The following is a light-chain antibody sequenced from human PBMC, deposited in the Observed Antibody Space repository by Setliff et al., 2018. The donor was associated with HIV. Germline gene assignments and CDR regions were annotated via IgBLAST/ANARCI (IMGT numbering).Light chain of an antibody. Sequence: QSVLTQPASVSGSPGQSITISCSDVGTFNLVSWYQQYPGKVPKLLLYEGIKRPSGVSNRFSGSKSGNTASLTISGLQAEDDANYSCCSYASYSTHVVFGGGTKVTVL. CDR1: DVGTFNL. CDR2: EGI. V-gene: IGLV2-23*01. J-gene: IGLJ2*01. CDR3: CSYASYSTHVV.